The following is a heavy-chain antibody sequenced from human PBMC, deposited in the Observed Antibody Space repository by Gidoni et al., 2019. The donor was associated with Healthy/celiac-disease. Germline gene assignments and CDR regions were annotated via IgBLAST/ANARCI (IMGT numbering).Heavy chain of an antibody. CDR1: GGSISSSSYY. J-gene: IGHJ6*03. V-gene: IGHV4-39*01. Sequence: QRQLQESGPGLVKPSETLSLTCTVSGGSISSSSYYWGWIRQPPGKGLEWIGSIYYSGSTYYNPSLKSRVTISVDTSKNQFSLKLSSVTAADTAVYYCARHLPRYYYYYMDVWGKGTTVTVSS. CDR3: ARHLPRYYYYYMDV. CDR2: IYYSGST.